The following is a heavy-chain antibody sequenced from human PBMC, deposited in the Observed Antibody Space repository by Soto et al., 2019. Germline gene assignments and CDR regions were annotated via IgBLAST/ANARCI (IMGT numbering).Heavy chain of an antibody. CDR2: ISAYNGNT. J-gene: IGHJ4*02. CDR3: ARDSPPDIVVVTTRPTTFDY. V-gene: IGHV1-18*01. CDR1: GYTFTSYG. D-gene: IGHD2-21*02. Sequence: APVKVSCKASGYTFTSYGISWVRQAPGQGLEWMGWISAYNGNTNYAQKLQGRVTMTTDTSTSTAYMELRSLRSDDTAVYYCARDSPPDIVVVTTRPTTFDYWGQGTLVTVSS.